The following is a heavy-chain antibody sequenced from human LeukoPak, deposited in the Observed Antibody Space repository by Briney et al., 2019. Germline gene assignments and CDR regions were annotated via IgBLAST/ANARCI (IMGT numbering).Heavy chain of an antibody. CDR1: GFTFSSYA. J-gene: IGHJ3*02. D-gene: IGHD6-13*01. Sequence: GGSLRLSCAASGFTFSSYAMSWVRQAPGKGLEWVANIKQDGSEKYYVDSVKGRFTISRDNAKNSLYLQMNSLRAEDTAVYYCARILSSIAAAGWNAFDIWGQGTMVTVSS. V-gene: IGHV3-7*01. CDR3: ARILSSIAAAGWNAFDI. CDR2: IKQDGSEK.